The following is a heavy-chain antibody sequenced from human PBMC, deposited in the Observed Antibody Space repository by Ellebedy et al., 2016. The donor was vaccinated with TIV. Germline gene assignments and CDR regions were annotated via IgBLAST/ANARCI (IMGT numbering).Heavy chain of an antibody. J-gene: IGHJ1*01. V-gene: IGHV3-33*01. Sequence: GESLKISCAASGFTFSTFVMHWVRQAPGKGLECVAIIWHDGSQKYYADSVKGRFTISRDNSKNTLYLQMNSLRAEDTAVYYCARGQSGTYFQYLQYWGQGTLVTVSS. CDR2: IWHDGSQK. CDR1: GFTFSTFV. CDR3: ARGQSGTYFQYLQY. D-gene: IGHD1-26*01.